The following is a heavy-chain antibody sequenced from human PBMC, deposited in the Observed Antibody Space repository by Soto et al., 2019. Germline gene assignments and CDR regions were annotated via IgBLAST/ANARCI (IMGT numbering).Heavy chain of an antibody. CDR2: ISYHGTEK. D-gene: IGHD5-18*01. V-gene: IGHV3-30*18. CDR3: AKDIGGVDTGNYGMDV. J-gene: IGHJ6*02. Sequence: QVQLVESGGGVVQPGMSLRLSCAASGVTFTNYAMHWVRQAPGKGLEWVADISYHGTEKGYADAVKGRFNISRDNSKNKMYVQMSRLRLEDTAVYYCAKDIGGVDTGNYGMDVWGQGTTVIVSS. CDR1: GVTFTNYA.